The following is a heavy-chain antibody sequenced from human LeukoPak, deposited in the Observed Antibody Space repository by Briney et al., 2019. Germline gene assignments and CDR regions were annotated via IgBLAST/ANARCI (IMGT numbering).Heavy chain of an antibody. V-gene: IGHV3-7*01. CDR2: IKQDGSEK. Sequence: VGSLRLSCAASGFTFSSYWMSWVRQAPGKGLEWVANIKQDGSEKYYLDSVKGRFTISRDNAKNALDLQMNSLRAEDTAVYYCARARYCSSTRCLIYFDFWGQGTLVTVSS. CDR1: GFTFSSYW. D-gene: IGHD2-2*01. CDR3: ARARYCSSTRCLIYFDF. J-gene: IGHJ4*02.